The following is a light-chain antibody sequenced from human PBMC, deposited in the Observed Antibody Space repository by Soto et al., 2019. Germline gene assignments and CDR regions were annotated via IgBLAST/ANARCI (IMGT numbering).Light chain of an antibody. V-gene: IGLV2-14*01. J-gene: IGLJ1*01. CDR3: SSYTSSSLYV. CDR1: SSDVGGYNY. CDR2: DVS. Sequence: QSALTQPPSVSGSPGQSITISCTGTSSDVGGYNYVSWYQQHPGKAPKLMIYDVSNRPSGVSNRFSGSNSGNTASLTISGLQAEDEADYYCSSYTSSSLYVFGTGTKVTVL.